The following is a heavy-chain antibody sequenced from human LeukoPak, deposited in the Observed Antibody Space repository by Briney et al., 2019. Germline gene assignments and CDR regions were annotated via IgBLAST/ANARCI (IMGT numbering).Heavy chain of an antibody. CDR3: AELGVVFDI. Sequence: SVKVSCKASGYTFTSYGISWVRQAPGQGLEWMGGIIPIFGTANYAQKFQGRVTITADESTSTAYMELSSLRSEDTAVYYCAELGVVFDIWGQGTMVTVSS. J-gene: IGHJ3*02. D-gene: IGHD2-21*01. CDR1: GYTFTSYG. CDR2: IIPIFGTA. V-gene: IGHV1-69*13.